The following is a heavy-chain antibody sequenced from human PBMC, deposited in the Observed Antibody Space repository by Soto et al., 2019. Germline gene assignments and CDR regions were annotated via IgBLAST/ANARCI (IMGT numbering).Heavy chain of an antibody. D-gene: IGHD2-15*01. J-gene: IGHJ4*02. CDR2: ISAYNGNT. V-gene: IGHV1-18*01. Sequence: ASVKVSCKASGYTFTSYGISWVRQAPGQGLEWMGWISAYNGNTNYAQKLQGRVTMTTDTSTSTAYMELRSLRSDDTAVYYCARDGWRDVVVVAAIDYWGQGTLVTVSS. CDR3: ARDGWRDVVVVAAIDY. CDR1: GYTFTSYG.